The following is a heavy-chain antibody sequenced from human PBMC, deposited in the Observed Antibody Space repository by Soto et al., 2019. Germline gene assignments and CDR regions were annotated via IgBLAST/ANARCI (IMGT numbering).Heavy chain of an antibody. J-gene: IGHJ2*01. CDR1: GGTFSSYT. Sequence: QVQLVQSGAEVKKPGSSVKVSCKASGGTFSSYTISWVRQAPGQGLEWMGRIIPILGIANYAQKFQGRVTITADNSTSTAYMELSRLRSEDTAVYYCARDPTYYYDYRANWYFDLWGRGTLVTVSS. CDR3: ARDPTYYYDYRANWYFDL. CDR2: IIPILGIA. V-gene: IGHV1-69*08. D-gene: IGHD3-22*01.